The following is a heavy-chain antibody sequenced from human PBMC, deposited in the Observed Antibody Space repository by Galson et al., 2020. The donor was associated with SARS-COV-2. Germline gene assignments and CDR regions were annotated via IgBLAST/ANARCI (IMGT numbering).Heavy chain of an antibody. D-gene: IGHD5-12*01. J-gene: IGHJ5*02. Sequence: ASETLSLTCTVSGYSISSGYYWGWIRQPPGKGLEWIGSIYHSGSTYYNPSLKSRVTISVDTSKNQFSLKLSSVTAADPAVYYCARGRATGNWFDPWGQGTLVTVSS. CDR3: ARGRATGNWFDP. V-gene: IGHV4-38-2*02. CDR1: GYSISSGYY. CDR2: IYHSGST.